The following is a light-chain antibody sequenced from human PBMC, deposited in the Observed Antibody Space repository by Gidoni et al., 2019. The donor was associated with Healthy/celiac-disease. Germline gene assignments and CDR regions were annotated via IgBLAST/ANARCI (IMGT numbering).Light chain of an antibody. J-gene: IGKJ1*01. CDR3: QQYNNWPLT. CDR1: QSVSSN. CDR2: GAS. Sequence: DIVMTQSPATLSVSPGESATLSCRASQSVSSNLAWYQQKPGQAPRLLISGASTRATRIPARFSGSGYGTEFTLTISSLQSEDFAVYYCQQYNNWPLTFGQGTKVEIK. V-gene: IGKV3-15*01.